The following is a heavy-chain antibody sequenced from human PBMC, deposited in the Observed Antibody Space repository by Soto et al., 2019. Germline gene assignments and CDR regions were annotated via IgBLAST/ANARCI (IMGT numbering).Heavy chain of an antibody. Sequence: ASVKVSCKASGYTLPSSAIHWVRQAPGQRLEWMGWISAYNGNTKYSQRFQGRVTMTTDTSTSTAYMELRSLRSDDTAVYYCARVNAGDSMHSSGYYYWGQGTLVTVSS. J-gene: IGHJ4*02. CDR3: ARVNAGDSMHSSGYYY. CDR2: ISAYNGNT. CDR1: GYTLPSSA. D-gene: IGHD3-22*01. V-gene: IGHV1-3*01.